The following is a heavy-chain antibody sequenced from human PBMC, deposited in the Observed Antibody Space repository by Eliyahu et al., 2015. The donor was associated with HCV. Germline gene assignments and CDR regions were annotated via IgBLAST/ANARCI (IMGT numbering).Heavy chain of an antibody. Sequence: EVQLLGSGGGLIQPGGSLXLSXAXSGFTFSSYAXSWVRQAPGKGXEWVSAISGSGGSTNYADSVKGRFTISRDNSKNTLFLQVNSLRDEDTAIYYCAKAKGSSWYAFDYWGQGTLVTVSS. D-gene: IGHD6-13*01. CDR1: GFTFSSYA. J-gene: IGHJ4*02. CDR2: ISGSGGST. CDR3: AKAKGSSWYAFDY. V-gene: IGHV3-23*01.